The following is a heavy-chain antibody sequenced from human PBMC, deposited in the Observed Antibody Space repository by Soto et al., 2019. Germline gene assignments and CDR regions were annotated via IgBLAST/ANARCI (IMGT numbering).Heavy chain of an antibody. V-gene: IGHV3-23*01. CDR2: ISGSGGST. Sequence: PGGSLRLSCAASGFTFSSYAMSWVRQAPGKGLEWGSAISGSGGSTYYADSVKGRFTISRDNSKNTLYLQMNSLRAEDTAVYYCAKGLEYYYDSSGYFYWGQGTLVTVYS. J-gene: IGHJ4*02. CDR1: GFTFSSYA. D-gene: IGHD3-22*01. CDR3: AKGLEYYYDSSGYFY.